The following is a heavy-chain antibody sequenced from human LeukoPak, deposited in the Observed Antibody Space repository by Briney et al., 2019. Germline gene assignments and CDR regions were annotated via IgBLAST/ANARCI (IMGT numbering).Heavy chain of an antibody. CDR2: IYYSGGT. CDR1: GGSISSGDYY. D-gene: IGHD2-15*01. Sequence: SETLSLTCTVSGGSISSGDYYWSWIRQPPGKGLEWIGYIYYSGGTYYNPSLKSRVTISVDTSKNQFSLKLSSVTAADTAVYYCARVAEGYCSGGSCYDYYFDYWGQGTLVTVSS. V-gene: IGHV4-30-4*01. J-gene: IGHJ4*02. CDR3: ARVAEGYCSGGSCYDYYFDY.